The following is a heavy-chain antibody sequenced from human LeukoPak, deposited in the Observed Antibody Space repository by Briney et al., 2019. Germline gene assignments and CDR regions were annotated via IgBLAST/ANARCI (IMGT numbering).Heavy chain of an antibody. V-gene: IGHV1-2*02. CDR2: INPNSGGT. D-gene: IGHD5-12*01. Sequence: GASVKVSCKASGYTFTGYYMHWVRQAPGQGLEWMGWINPNSGGTNYAQKFQGRVTMTRDTSISTAYMELSRLRSDDTAVYYCARVSGYDSDYFDYWGQGTLVTVSS. CDR1: GYTFTGYY. J-gene: IGHJ4*02. CDR3: ARVSGYDSDYFDY.